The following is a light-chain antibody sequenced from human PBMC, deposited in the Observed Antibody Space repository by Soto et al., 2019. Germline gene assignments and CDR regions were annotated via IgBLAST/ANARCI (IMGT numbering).Light chain of an antibody. CDR3: RQYTNWPQN. Sequence: EIVMTQSQVTLSASPGERATLSCRASQTVSTNLAWYQQRPGQAPRLLIYGASTRVTGIPPRFSGSVSGTDFTLTISSLQSEDFAVYFCRQYTNWPQNFGQGTKLEIK. CDR1: QTVSTN. J-gene: IGKJ2*01. V-gene: IGKV3-15*01. CDR2: GAS.